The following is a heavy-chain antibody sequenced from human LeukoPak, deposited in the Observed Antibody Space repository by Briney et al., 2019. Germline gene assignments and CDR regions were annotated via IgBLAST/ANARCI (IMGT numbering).Heavy chain of an antibody. V-gene: IGHV4-59*01. CDR3: ARGYDSSGYLFGS. Sequence: PSETLSLTCTVSGGSISSYYWSWIRQPPGKGLEWIGYIYYSGSTNYNPSLKSRVTISVDTSKNQFSLKLSSVTAADTAVYYCARGYDSSGYLFGSWGQGTLVTVSS. J-gene: IGHJ5*02. CDR1: GGSISSYY. CDR2: IYYSGST. D-gene: IGHD3-22*01.